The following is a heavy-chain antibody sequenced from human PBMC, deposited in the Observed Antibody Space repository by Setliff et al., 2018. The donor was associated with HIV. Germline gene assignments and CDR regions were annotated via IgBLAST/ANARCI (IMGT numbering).Heavy chain of an antibody. CDR2: IDYSGSP. CDR1: GGSFSGYH. J-gene: IGHJ4*02. CDR3: ARVARYSYGSFES. V-gene: IGHV4-34*01. D-gene: IGHD5-18*01. Sequence: LETLSLTCAVYGGSFSGYHWSWIRQPPGKGLEWIGEIDYSGSPNYNPSLKSRVTISIDTSKKQFSLRLTSVTAADTAVYYCARVARYSYGSFESWGQGTLVTVSS.